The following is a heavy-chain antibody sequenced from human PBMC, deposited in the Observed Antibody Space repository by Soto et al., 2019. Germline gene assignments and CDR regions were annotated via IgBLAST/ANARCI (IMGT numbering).Heavy chain of an antibody. V-gene: IGHV1-46*01. D-gene: IGHD6-19*01. CDR1: GYTFTSYY. CDR2: INPSSGNT. J-gene: IGHJ5*02. CDR3: ARGGVAAHNWFDP. Sequence: ASVKVSCKASGYTFTSYYMHWVRQAPGQGLEWMGIINPSSGNTNYAQKLQGRVTITRDTSTSTAYMELSSLRSEDTAVYYCARGGVAAHNWFDPWGQGTLVTVSS.